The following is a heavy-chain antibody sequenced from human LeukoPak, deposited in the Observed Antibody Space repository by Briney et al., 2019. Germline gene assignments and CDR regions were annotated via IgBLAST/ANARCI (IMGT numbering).Heavy chain of an antibody. Sequence: RPETRSPAWAVYGASFSGYSCSWDRHPPGDVMGWNGEMNHSGSTKYKPSLKSRVTISVDTSKKQFPLKLSSVTAADTGVYYGARRLRYCTNGVCSNWFDPWGQGNLVTVSS. V-gene: IGHV4-34*01. CDR2: MNHSGST. D-gene: IGHD2-8*01. CDR1: GASFSGYS. J-gene: IGHJ5*02. CDR3: ARRLRYCTNGVCSNWFDP.